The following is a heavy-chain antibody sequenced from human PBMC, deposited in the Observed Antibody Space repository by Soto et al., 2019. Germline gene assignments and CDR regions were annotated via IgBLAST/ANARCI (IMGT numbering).Heavy chain of an antibody. CDR2: IKGDGSAK. Sequence: EVQLVESGGGLVQPGGSLRLSCAASGFTFGNYWMTWVRQAPGKGLEWVANIKGDGSAKSSLDSVRGRFTVSRDNAENSLFLQMNILRAEDTALYYCARDVSPESSGYYLDAFDIWGQGTMVTVS. CDR3: ARDVSPESSGYYLDAFDI. V-gene: IGHV3-7*05. D-gene: IGHD6-25*01. J-gene: IGHJ3*02. CDR1: GFTFGNYW.